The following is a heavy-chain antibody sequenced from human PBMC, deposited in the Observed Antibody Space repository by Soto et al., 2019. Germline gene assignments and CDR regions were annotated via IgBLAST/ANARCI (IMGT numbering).Heavy chain of an antibody. CDR3: ARATSTMIVVGDAFDI. Sequence: SVKVSCKASGGTFSSYAISWVRQAPGRGLEWMGGMIPIFGTANYAQKFQGRVTITADESTSTAYMELSSLRSEDTAVYYCARATSTMIVVGDAFDIWGQGTTVTVSS. D-gene: IGHD3-22*01. J-gene: IGHJ3*02. CDR1: GGTFSSYA. CDR2: MIPIFGTA. V-gene: IGHV1-69*13.